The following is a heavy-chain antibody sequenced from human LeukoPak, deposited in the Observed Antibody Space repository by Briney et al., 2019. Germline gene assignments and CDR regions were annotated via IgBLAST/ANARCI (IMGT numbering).Heavy chain of an antibody. J-gene: IGHJ4*02. CDR2: IYYSGST. D-gene: IGHD1-26*01. Sequence: SETLSLTCTVSGGSISSSSLYWGWIRQPPGEGLEWIGSIYYSGSTNYNPYLKSRVTISVDTSKNLFSLRLSSVTAADTAVYYCARLQRVGATIDYWGQGTLVIVSS. V-gene: IGHV4-39*01. CDR3: ARLQRVGATIDY. CDR1: GGSISSSSLY.